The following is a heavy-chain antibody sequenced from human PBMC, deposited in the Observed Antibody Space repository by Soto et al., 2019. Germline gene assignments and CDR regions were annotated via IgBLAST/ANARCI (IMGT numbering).Heavy chain of an antibody. D-gene: IGHD1-1*01. J-gene: IGHJ4*02. CDR2: ISAHNGNT. Sequence: QIHLVQSGAEVKKPGASVKVSCKGSGYGFTTYGITWVRQAPGQGLEWMAWISAHNGNTNYAQKLQGRVTVTRDTSTSTAYMELRSLGSEATAVYYWARGRYGDYWGQRALVTVSS. CDR1: GYGFTTYG. V-gene: IGHV1-18*01. CDR3: ARGRYGDY.